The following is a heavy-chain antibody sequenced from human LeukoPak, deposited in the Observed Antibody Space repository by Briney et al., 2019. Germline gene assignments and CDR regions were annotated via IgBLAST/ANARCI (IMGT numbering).Heavy chain of an antibody. Sequence: PGGSLRLSCAASDFTFSTYWMSWVRQAPGKGLEWVSYISSSGSTIYYADSVKGRFTISRDNAKNSLYLQMNSLRAEDTAVYYCAELGITMIGGVWGKGTTVTISS. D-gene: IGHD3-10*02. V-gene: IGHV3-48*04. CDR3: AELGITMIGGV. CDR2: ISSSGSTI. CDR1: DFTFSTYW. J-gene: IGHJ6*04.